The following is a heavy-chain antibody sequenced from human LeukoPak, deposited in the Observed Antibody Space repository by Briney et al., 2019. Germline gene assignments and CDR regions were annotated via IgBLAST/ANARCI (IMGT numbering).Heavy chain of an antibody. D-gene: IGHD3-10*01. CDR2: IKQDGSEK. V-gene: IGHV3-7*01. Sequence: PGGSLRLSCAASGFTFSSYWMSWVRQAPGKGLEWVAYIKQDGSEKYYVDSVKGRFTISRDNAKNSLYLQMNSLRAEDTAVYYCARDPAGDSGVRVEDYWGQGTLVTVSS. J-gene: IGHJ4*02. CDR3: ARDPAGDSGVRVEDY. CDR1: GFTFSSYW.